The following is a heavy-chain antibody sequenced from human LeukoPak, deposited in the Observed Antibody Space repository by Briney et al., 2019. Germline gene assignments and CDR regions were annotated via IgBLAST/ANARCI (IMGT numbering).Heavy chain of an antibody. CDR3: ARQGGFLDY. V-gene: IGHV4-59*08. CDR1: GGSISGYY. Sequence: SETLSLTCTVSGGSISGYYWSWIRQPPGKGLEWIGYVHYTGSTDYNPSLKSRVTISVDTSKNQFSLKLSSVTAADTAVYYCARQGGFLDYWGQGTLVTVSS. CDR2: VHYTGST. D-gene: IGHD3-3*01. J-gene: IGHJ4*02.